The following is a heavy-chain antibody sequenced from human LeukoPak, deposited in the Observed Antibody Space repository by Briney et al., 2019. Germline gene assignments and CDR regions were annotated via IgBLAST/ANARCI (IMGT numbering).Heavy chain of an antibody. J-gene: IGHJ4*02. CDR2: ISGSGGRT. D-gene: IGHD3-10*01. CDR1: GFTFSSYA. CDR3: AWTRLLWFGEFFY. Sequence: GGSLRLSCAASGFTFSSYAMSWVRQAPGKGLEWVSAISGSGGRTYYADSVKGRFTISRDNSKNTLYLQMNSLRAEDTAVYYCAWTRLLWFGEFFYWGQGTLVTVSS. V-gene: IGHV3-23*01.